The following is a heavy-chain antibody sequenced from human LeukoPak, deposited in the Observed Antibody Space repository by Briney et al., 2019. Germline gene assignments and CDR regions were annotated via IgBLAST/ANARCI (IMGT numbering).Heavy chain of an antibody. J-gene: IGHJ4*02. CDR3: ARSLPYGTTWYGRSDF. D-gene: IGHD6-13*01. CDR2: IRQDGDTK. CDR1: GFPFNAYW. V-gene: IGHV3-7*03. Sequence: GGSLRLSCAASGFPFNAYWMTWVRQAPGKGLEWVANIRQDGDTKYYVDSVKGRFTISRDNAMNSLYLQMNSLRAEDTAIYYCARSLPYGTTWYGRSDFWGQGTLVTISS.